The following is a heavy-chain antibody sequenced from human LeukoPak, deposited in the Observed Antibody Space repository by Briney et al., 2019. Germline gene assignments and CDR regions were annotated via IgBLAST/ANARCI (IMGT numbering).Heavy chain of an antibody. CDR2: ISGSGGST. J-gene: IGHJ6*02. V-gene: IGHV3-23*01. D-gene: IGHD2-15*01. Sequence: GGSLRLSCAASGFTFSSYAMSWIRQAPGKGLEWVSAISGSGGSTYYADSVKGRFTISRDNAKNSLYLQMNSLRAEDTAVYYCARDQYCSGGSCSTFYYYYGMDVWGQGTTVTVSS. CDR3: ARDQYCSGGSCSTFYYYYGMDV. CDR1: GFTFSSYA.